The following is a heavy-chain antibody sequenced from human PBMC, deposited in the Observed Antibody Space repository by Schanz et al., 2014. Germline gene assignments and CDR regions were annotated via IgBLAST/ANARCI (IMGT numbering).Heavy chain of an antibody. D-gene: IGHD3-22*01. CDR1: GGTFSSDT. J-gene: IGHJ3*02. V-gene: IGHV1-69*08. Sequence: VQLEQSGAEVKKPGSSVKVSCKASGGTFSSDTFSWVRQAPGQGLEWMGKIIPILGMENYAQKFQGRVTITADISTSTAYMDLSSLRSDDTAVYYCARDIQYHYDTSGPVGAFDIWGQGTVVTVSS. CDR3: ARDIQYHYDTSGPVGAFDI. CDR2: IIPILGME.